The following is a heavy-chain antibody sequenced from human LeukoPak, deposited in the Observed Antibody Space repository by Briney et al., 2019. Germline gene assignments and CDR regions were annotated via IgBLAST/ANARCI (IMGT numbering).Heavy chain of an antibody. CDR1: GFTFSSFG. V-gene: IGHV3-30*03. CDR3: AIGIASRDYFDY. J-gene: IGHJ4*02. Sequence: GGSLRLSCAASGFTFSSFGMHWVRQAPGKGLEWVAGISYDGSSKYYVDSVKGRFTISRDNSKNTLYLQMNSLRAEDTAVYYCAIGIASRDYFDYWGQGTLVIVSS. CDR2: ISYDGSSK. D-gene: IGHD2-15*01.